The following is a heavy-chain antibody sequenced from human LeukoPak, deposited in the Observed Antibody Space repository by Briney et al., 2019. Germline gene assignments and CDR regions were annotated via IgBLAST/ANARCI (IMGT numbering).Heavy chain of an antibody. J-gene: IGHJ4*02. Sequence: SETLSLTCAVYGGSFSGYYWSWIRQPPGKGLEWIGEINHSGSTNYNPSLKSRVTISVDTSKNQFSLKLSSVTAADTAVYYCASTAGTMDGESFDYWGQGTLVTVSS. CDR2: INHSGST. D-gene: IGHD1-1*01. CDR3: ASTAGTMDGESFDY. V-gene: IGHV4-34*01. CDR1: GGSFSGYY.